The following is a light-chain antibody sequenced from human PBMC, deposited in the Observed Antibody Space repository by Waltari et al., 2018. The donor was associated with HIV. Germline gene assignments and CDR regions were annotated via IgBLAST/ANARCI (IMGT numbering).Light chain of an antibody. J-gene: IGLJ3*02. V-gene: IGLV1-47*01. CDR1: NSNIGINY. CDR2: RNN. CDR3: AVWDDSLSGWL. Sequence: QSMLTQPPSASGTPGQRVSISCSGGNSNIGINYVSWFQQLPGTAPKLLLHRNNRRPSGVPDRFSGSKSGTSASLAIRGLRSEDEADYYCAVWDDSLSGWLFGGGTKLTVL.